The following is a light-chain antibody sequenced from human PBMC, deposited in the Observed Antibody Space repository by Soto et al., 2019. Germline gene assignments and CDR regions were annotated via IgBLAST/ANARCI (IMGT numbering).Light chain of an antibody. J-gene: IGKJ1*01. V-gene: IGKV3-20*01. CDR2: ATS. Sequence: EIVLTQSPGTLSLSPGERATLSCRASQSVGSSYLAWYQQKPGQAPRLLIYATSSRATGIPDRFSGSVSGTDFTLTISRLEPEDGAVYDGQQYISSPWTFGQGTKVDIK. CDR1: QSVGSSY. CDR3: QQYISSPWT.